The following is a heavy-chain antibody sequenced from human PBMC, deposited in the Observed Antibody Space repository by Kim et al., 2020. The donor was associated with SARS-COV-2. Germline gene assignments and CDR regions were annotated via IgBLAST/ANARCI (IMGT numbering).Heavy chain of an antibody. D-gene: IGHD1-26*01. V-gene: IGHV1-3*01. CDR1: GYTFTYYA. Sequence: ASVKVSCKASGYTFTYYALHWVRQAPGQRLEWMGWINAGNGNTKYSQKFQGRVTISRDTSASTAYMELSSLRSEDTAIYYCARDLYSGSFYYYYGMDVWGRGTTVTVS. CDR3: ARDLYSGSFYYYYGMDV. CDR2: INAGNGNT. J-gene: IGHJ6*02.